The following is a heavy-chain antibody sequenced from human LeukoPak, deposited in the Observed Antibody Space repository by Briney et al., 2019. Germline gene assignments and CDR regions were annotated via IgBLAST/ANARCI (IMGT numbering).Heavy chain of an antibody. J-gene: IGHJ5*02. CDR3: ARSALDCSSTSCYIGWFDP. CDR1: GGSISSGGYY. Sequence: PSQTLSLTCTVSGGSISSGGYYWSWIRQPPGKGLEWIGYIYHSGSTYYNPSLKSRVTISVDRPKNQFSLKLSSVTAADTAVYYCARSALDCSSTSCYIGWFDPWGQGTLVTVSS. D-gene: IGHD2-2*02. V-gene: IGHV4-30-2*01. CDR2: IYHSGST.